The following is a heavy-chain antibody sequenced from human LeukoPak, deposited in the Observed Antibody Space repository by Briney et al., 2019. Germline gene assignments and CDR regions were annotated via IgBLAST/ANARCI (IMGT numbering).Heavy chain of an antibody. J-gene: IGHJ4*02. Sequence: GGSLRLSCAASGFTFSSYWMSWVRQAPGKGLEWVANIKQDGSEKYYVDSVKGRFTISRDNAKNSLYLQMNSLRAEDMALYYCAKSRDSSGWYFDYWGQGTLVTVSS. CDR3: AKSRDSSGWYFDY. D-gene: IGHD6-19*01. CDR1: GFTFSSYW. V-gene: IGHV3-7*03. CDR2: IKQDGSEK.